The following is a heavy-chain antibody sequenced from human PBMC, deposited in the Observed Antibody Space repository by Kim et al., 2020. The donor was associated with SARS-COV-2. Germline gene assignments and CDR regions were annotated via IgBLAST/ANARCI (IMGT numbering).Heavy chain of an antibody. CDR3: ARAIGYCSSTSCYYHFDY. CDR2: IKQDGSEK. Sequence: GGSLRLSCAASGFTFSSYWMSWVRQAPGKGLEWVANIKQDGSEKYYVDSVKGRFTISRDNAKNSLYLQMNSLRAEDTAVYYCARAIGYCSSTSCYYHFDYWGQGTLVTVSS. J-gene: IGHJ4*02. D-gene: IGHD2-2*01. CDR1: GFTFSSYW. V-gene: IGHV3-7*01.